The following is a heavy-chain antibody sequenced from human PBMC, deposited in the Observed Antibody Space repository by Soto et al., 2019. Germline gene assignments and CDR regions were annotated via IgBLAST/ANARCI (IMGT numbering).Heavy chain of an antibody. CDR2: VFSNDEK. Sequence: SGPTLVNPTETLTLTCTVSGFSLTNARMGVMGVSWIRQPPGKALEWLAHVFSNDEKSYSTSLKNRLTISKDTSKSQVVLTMTNMDPVDTATYYCARITYDSRGLFDYWGQGTLVTVSS. V-gene: IGHV2-26*01. CDR1: GFSLTNARMGVMG. D-gene: IGHD3-22*01. CDR3: ARITYDSRGLFDY. J-gene: IGHJ4*02.